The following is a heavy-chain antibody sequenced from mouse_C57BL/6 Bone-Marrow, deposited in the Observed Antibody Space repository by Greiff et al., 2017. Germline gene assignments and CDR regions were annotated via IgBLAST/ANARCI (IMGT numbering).Heavy chain of an antibody. V-gene: IGHV1-52*01. Sequence: VQLQQPGAELVRPWSSVKLSCKASGYTFTSYWMHWVKQRPIQGLEWIGNIDPSDSETHYNQKFKDKATLTVDKSSSTAYMQLSSLTSEDSAVYYCARRGYWYFDVWGTGTTVTVSS. J-gene: IGHJ1*03. CDR2: IDPSDSET. CDR3: ARRGYWYFDV. CDR1: GYTFTSYW.